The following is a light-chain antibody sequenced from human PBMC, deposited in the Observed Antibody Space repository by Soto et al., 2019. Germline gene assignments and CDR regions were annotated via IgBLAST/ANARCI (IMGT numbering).Light chain of an antibody. CDR3: SSYTSSSTLVV. CDR1: SSDVGTYDF. CDR2: EVT. Sequence: QSVLTQPPSASGSPGQSVTISCTGTSSDVGTYDFVSWYQQHPDKAPKLMIYEVTKRPSGVPDRFSGSKSGNTASLTVSGLQSEDEADYYCSSYTSSSTLVVFGGGTKLTVL. V-gene: IGLV2-8*01. J-gene: IGLJ2*01.